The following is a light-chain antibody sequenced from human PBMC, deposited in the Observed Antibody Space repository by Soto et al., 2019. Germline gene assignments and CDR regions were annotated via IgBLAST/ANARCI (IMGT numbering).Light chain of an antibody. CDR2: GAF. Sequence: EIVLTQSPGTLSLSPGERATLYYTASQSVSNNYLAWYQQKSGQAPRLLIYGAFSRANGIPVRFSGSASGTDFTLIISRLEPEDVAVYYCQQHGSLPKTFGQGTKVDIK. V-gene: IGKV3-20*01. CDR3: QQHGSLPKT. CDR1: QSVSNNY. J-gene: IGKJ1*01.